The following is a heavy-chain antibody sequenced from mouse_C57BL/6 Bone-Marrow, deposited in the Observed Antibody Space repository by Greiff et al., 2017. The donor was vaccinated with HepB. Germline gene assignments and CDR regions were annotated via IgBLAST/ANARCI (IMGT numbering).Heavy chain of an antibody. J-gene: IGHJ4*01. CDR2: IYPGSGST. CDR3: ARESAYHHNEALDY. Sequence: VQLQQPGAELVKPGASVKMSCKASGYTFTSYWITWVKQRPGQGLEWIGDIYPGSGSTNYNEKFKSKATLTVDTSSSTAYMQLSSLTSEDSAVYYYARESAYHHNEALDYWGQGTSVTVSS. CDR1: GYTFTSYW. D-gene: IGHD2-10*01. V-gene: IGHV1-55*01.